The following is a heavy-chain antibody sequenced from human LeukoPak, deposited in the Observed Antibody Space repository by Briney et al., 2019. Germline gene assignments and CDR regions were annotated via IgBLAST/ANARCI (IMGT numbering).Heavy chain of an antibody. CDR2: ISAYNGNT. J-gene: IGHJ6*02. D-gene: IGHD1-1*01. V-gene: IGHV1-18*01. CDR1: GYTFASYG. Sequence: ASVKVSCKASGYTFASYGISWVRQAPGQGLEWMGWISAYNGNTNYAQKLQGRVTMTTDTSTSTAYMELRSLRSDDTAVYYCARADTSGHYYYYYGMDVWGQGTTVTVSS. CDR3: ARADTSGHYYYYYGMDV.